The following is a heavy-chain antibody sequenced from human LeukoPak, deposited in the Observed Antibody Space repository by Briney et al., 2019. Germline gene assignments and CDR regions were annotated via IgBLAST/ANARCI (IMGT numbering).Heavy chain of an antibody. CDR3: ARVVAGGQQLDGFDY. J-gene: IGHJ4*02. V-gene: IGHV1-8*01. D-gene: IGHD6-13*01. CDR2: MNPNSGNT. Sequence: ASVKVSCKASGYTFTSYDINWVRQATGQGLEWMGWMNPNSGNTGYAQKLQGRVTMTRNTSISTAYMELSSLSSEDTAVYYCARVVAGGQQLDGFDYWGQGTLVTVSS. CDR1: GYTFTSYD.